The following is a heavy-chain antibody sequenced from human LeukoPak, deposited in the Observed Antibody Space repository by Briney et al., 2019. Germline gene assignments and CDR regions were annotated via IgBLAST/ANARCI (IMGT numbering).Heavy chain of an antibody. Sequence: GASVKVSCKASGYTFTDYYMHWVRQAPGQGLEWMGWINPYSGGTNYAQNFQGRVTMTRDTSISTAYMELSRLRSDDTAVYYCVRDRTKYCSSTSCPLDYWGQGTLVTVSS. CDR2: INPYSGGT. CDR1: GYTFTDYY. V-gene: IGHV1-2*02. J-gene: IGHJ4*02. CDR3: VRDRTKYCSSTSCPLDY. D-gene: IGHD2-2*01.